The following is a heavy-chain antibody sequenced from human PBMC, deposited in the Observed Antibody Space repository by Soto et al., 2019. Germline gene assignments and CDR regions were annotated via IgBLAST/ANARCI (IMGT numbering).Heavy chain of an antibody. CDR2: ISGNSDAA. Sequence: EVQLLESGGGLVQPGGSLRLSCAASGFPFSTSAMNWVRQAPGKGLEWVSIISGNSDAAHYAESVKGRFTSSRDNSKNTLYLQMNSLRAEDTAVYYCARDTVGSSSLYGMDVWGQGTTVTVSS. D-gene: IGHD6-6*01. CDR1: GFPFSTSA. V-gene: IGHV3-23*01. CDR3: ARDTVGSSSLYGMDV. J-gene: IGHJ6*02.